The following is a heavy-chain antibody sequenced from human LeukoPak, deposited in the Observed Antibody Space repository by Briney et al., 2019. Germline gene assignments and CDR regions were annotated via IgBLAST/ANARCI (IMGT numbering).Heavy chain of an antibody. J-gene: IGHJ4*02. Sequence: GGPLRLSCAASDSMSRRLKMNWVRQAPGKGLEWGSYISGDSSTIHYADSVKGRFTIARDNDENSLYLQMNSLRAEDTAVYYCARGGYHYGSVFDYWGQGTLVTVSS. CDR1: DSMSRRLK. V-gene: IGHV3-48*01. CDR2: ISGDSSTI. CDR3: ARGGYHYGSVFDY. D-gene: IGHD3-10*01.